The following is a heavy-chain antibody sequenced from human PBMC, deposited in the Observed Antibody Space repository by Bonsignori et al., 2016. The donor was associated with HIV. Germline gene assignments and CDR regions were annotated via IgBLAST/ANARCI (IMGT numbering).Heavy chain of an antibody. CDR3: ARDQKLTYDAFDI. J-gene: IGHJ3*02. Sequence: GSLRLSCTVSGGSISSYYWSWIRQPAGKGLEWIGRIYTSGSTNYNPSLKSRVTMSVDTSKNQFSLKLSSVTAADTAVYYCARDQKLTYDAFDIWGQGTMVTVSS. CDR1: GGSISSYY. V-gene: IGHV4-4*07. CDR2: IYTSGST. D-gene: IGHD4/OR15-4a*01.